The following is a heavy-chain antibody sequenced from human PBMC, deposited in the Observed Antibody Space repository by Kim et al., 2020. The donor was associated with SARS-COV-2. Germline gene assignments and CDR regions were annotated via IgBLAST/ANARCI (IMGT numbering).Heavy chain of an antibody. CDR2: INSDGSSV. CDR3: LRGDFSA. J-gene: IGHJ5*02. Sequence: GGSLRLSCAAYGFIFSTYWMVWVRQAPGKGLVWVSHINSDGSSVTYADSVKGRFTISRDDAKSTLYLQMNSLTVEDTAVYYCLRGDFSAWGQGTMVTVSS. D-gene: IGHD3-3*01. CDR1: GFIFSTYW. V-gene: IGHV3-74*03.